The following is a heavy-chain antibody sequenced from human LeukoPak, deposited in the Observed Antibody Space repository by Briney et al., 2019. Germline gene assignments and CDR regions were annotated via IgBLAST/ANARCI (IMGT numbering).Heavy chain of an antibody. CDR2: IRYDGSNK. J-gene: IGHJ4*02. V-gene: IGHV3-30*02. CDR3: AKDPSSSWPPRSYFDY. CDR1: GFTFSSYG. D-gene: IGHD6-13*01. Sequence: PGGSLRLSCAASGFTFSSYGMHWVRQAPGKGLEWVAFIRYDGSNKYYADSVKGRFTISRDNSKNTLYLQMNSLRAEDTAVYYCAKDPSSSWPPRSYFDYWGQGTLVTVSS.